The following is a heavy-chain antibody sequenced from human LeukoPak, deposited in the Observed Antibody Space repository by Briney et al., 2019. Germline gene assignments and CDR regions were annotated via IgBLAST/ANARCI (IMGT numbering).Heavy chain of an antibody. D-gene: IGHD6-19*01. CDR2: MNPNSGNT. CDR1: GYTFTSYD. CDR3: ARGHGAVAGNDY. V-gene: IGHV1-8*01. Sequence: ASVKVSCKASGYTFTSYDIKGVRHASGQGLEWMGWMNPNSGNTGYAQRFQGRVTMTRNTSISTAYMELSSLRSEDTAVYYCARGHGAVAGNDYWGQGTLVTVSS. J-gene: IGHJ4*02.